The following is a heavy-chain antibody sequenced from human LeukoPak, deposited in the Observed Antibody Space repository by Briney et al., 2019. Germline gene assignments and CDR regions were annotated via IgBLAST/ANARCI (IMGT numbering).Heavy chain of an antibody. CDR2: ISYDGSNK. D-gene: IGHD5-18*01. CDR1: GFTFSSYG. CDR3: AKGLDSYGVSAFDI. J-gene: IGHJ3*02. V-gene: IGHV3-30*18. Sequence: GGSLRLSCAASGFTFSSYGMHWVRQAPGKGLEWVAVISYDGSNKYYADSVKGRFTISRDNSKNTLYLQMNSLRAEDTAVYYCAKGLDSYGVSAFDIWGQGTTVTVSS.